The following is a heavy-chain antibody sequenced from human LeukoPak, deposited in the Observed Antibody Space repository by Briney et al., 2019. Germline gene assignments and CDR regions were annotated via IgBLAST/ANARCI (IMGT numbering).Heavy chain of an antibody. CDR2: ISGSGGST. V-gene: IGHV3-23*01. CDR3: AKNGDRGAYCSGGSCYPYYYYYMDV. CDR1: GFTFSSYA. D-gene: IGHD2-15*01. J-gene: IGHJ6*03. Sequence: GGSLRLSCAASGFTFSSYAVSWVRQAPGKGLEWVSVISGSGGSTYYADSVKGRFTISRDNSKNTLYLQMNSLRAEDTAVYYCAKNGDRGAYCSGGSCYPYYYYYMDVWGKGTTVTISS.